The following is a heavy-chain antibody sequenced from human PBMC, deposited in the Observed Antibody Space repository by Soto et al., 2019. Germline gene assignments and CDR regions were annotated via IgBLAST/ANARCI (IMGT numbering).Heavy chain of an antibody. D-gene: IGHD3-10*02. J-gene: IGHJ6*02. CDR1: GGTFSSYA. CDR2: IIPIFGTA. Sequence: SVKVSCKASGGTFSSYAISWVRQAPGQGLEWMGGIIPIFGTANYAQKFQGRVTITADESTSTAYMELSSLRSEDTAVYYCARVNVRGVIISYYYGMDVWGQGTTVTVSS. V-gene: IGHV1-69*13. CDR3: ARVNVRGVIISYYYGMDV.